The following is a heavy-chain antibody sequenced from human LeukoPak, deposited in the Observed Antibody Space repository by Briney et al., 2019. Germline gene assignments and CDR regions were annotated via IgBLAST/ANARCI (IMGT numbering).Heavy chain of an antibody. V-gene: IGHV1-2*06. D-gene: IGHD3-22*01. J-gene: IGHJ4*02. CDR2: INPNSGGT. CDR1: GYTFTGYY. Sequence: ASVKVSCKASGYTFTGYYMRWVRQAPGQGLEWMGRINPNSGGTNYAQKFQGRVTMTRDTSISTAYMELSRLRSDDTAVYYCARTRIVVVIKAFDYWGQGTLVTVSS. CDR3: ARTRIVVVIKAFDY.